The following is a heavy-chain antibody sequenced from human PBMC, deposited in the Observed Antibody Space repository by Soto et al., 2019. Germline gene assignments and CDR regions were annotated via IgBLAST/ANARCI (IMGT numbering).Heavy chain of an antibody. D-gene: IGHD6-19*01. CDR3: ARDHIAVAGTPVYYYGMDV. Sequence: QVQLVQSGAEVKKPGASVKVSCKASGYTFTSYGISWVRQAPGQGLEWMGWISAYNGNTNYAQKLQGKVNMTTDTATGTAYMELRSLRSDDTAVYYCARDHIAVAGTPVYYYGMDVWGQGTTVTVSS. CDR2: ISAYNGNT. J-gene: IGHJ6*02. CDR1: GYTFTSYG. V-gene: IGHV1-18*04.